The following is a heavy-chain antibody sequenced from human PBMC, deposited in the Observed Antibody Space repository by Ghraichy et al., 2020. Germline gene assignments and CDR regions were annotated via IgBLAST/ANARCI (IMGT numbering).Heavy chain of an antibody. CDR1: GFTFSSYS. J-gene: IGHJ6*02. CDR3: ASDSMYSSSFYYYYYGMDV. D-gene: IGHD6-13*01. Sequence: GGSLRLSCAASGFTFSSYSMNWVRQAPGKGLEWVSSISSSSSYIYYADSVKGRFTISRDNAKNSLYLQMNSLRAEDTAVYYCASDSMYSSSFYYYYYGMDVWGQGTTVTVSS. V-gene: IGHV3-21*01. CDR2: ISSSSSYI.